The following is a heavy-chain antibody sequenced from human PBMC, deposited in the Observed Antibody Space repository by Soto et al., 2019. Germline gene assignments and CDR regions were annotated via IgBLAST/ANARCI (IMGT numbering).Heavy chain of an antibody. CDR2: IIPILGIA. V-gene: IGHV1-69*02. J-gene: IGHJ4*02. CDR1: GGTFSSYT. D-gene: IGHD4-17*01. Sequence: QVQLVQSGAEVKKPGSSVKVSCKASGGTFSSYTVSWVRQAPGQGLEWMGRIIPILGIANYAQKFQGRVTITADKSTSTAYMELSSLRSEDAAVYYCASSVTSYFDYWGQGTLVTVSS. CDR3: ASSVTSYFDY.